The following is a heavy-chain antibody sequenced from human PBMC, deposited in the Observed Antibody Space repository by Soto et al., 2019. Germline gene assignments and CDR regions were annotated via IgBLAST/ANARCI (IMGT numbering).Heavy chain of an antibody. CDR1: GGSFSKYG. V-gene: IGHV1-69*01. D-gene: IGHD3-10*01. CDR3: AKRYREFDFYAMDV. J-gene: IGHJ6*02. Sequence: QVQLVQSGAEVKMPGSSVRVSCKASGGSFSKYGISWVRQAPGQGLEWMGGIIPMFGIGNYAEKFLGRVTITADESTSTIHTEVRSLRSDCKGGYLGAKRYREFDFYAMDVWGHG. CDR2: IIPMFGIG.